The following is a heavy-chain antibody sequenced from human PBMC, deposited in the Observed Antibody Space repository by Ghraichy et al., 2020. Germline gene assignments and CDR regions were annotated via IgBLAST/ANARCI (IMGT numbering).Heavy chain of an antibody. J-gene: IGHJ6*02. V-gene: IGHV4-39*01. Sequence: SETLSLTCTVSGGSISSSIYYWGWIRQPPGKGLEWIGSIYYSGGTYYNPSLKSRVTISVDTSKNQFSLKLSSVTAADTAVYYCARNLVSSSWFGVWGQGTTVTVSS. D-gene: IGHD6-13*01. CDR1: GGSISSSIYY. CDR3: ARNLVSSSWFGV. CDR2: IYYSGGT.